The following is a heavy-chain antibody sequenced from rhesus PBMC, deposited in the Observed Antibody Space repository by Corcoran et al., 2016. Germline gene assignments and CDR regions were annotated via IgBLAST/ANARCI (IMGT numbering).Heavy chain of an antibody. V-gene: IGHV4-165*01. CDR1: GGSFSVYY. CDR3: ARTPWGFSRFDY. D-gene: IGHD7-45*01. Sequence: QVQLQESGPGLVKPSETLSLTCAVSGGSFSVYYWGWIRPPPGKGLEWIGYISGSSGSTDYNPSLKSRVTISTDTSKNQFSLKLSSVTAADTAVYYCARTPWGFSRFDYWGQGVLVTVSS. CDR2: ISGSSGST. J-gene: IGHJ4*01.